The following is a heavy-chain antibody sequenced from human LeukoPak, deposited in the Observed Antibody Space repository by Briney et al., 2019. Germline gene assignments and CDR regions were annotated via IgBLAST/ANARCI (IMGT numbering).Heavy chain of an antibody. J-gene: IGHJ4*02. CDR3: ATDLRPYQTAGFFDY. V-gene: IGHV3-30*03. Sequence: GGSLRLSRAASGYTFSSYAMSWVREAPGKGLEWVAVISYDGSNKYYADSVTGRFTISRDNSKNTLYLQMNSLRAEDTAVYYCATDLRPYQTAGFFDYWGQGTLVTVSS. D-gene: IGHD2-2*01. CDR1: GYTFSSYA. CDR2: ISYDGSNK.